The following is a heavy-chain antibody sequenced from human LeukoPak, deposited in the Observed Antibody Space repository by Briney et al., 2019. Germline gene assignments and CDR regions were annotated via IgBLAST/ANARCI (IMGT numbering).Heavy chain of an antibody. CDR3: ARDPHPTKYSGSYEYYFDY. Sequence: GGSLRLSCVASGFTFNNNWMHWVRQAPGKGLVWVSRINNDGSTTSYADSVKGRFTISRDNAKNTLYLQMNSLRAEDTAVYYCARDPHPTKYSGSYEYYFDYWGQGTLVTVSS. D-gene: IGHD1-26*01. V-gene: IGHV3-74*01. J-gene: IGHJ4*02. CDR1: GFTFNNNW. CDR2: INNDGSTT.